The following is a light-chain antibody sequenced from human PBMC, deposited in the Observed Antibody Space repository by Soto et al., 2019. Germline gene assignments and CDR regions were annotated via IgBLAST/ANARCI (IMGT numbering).Light chain of an antibody. Sequence: QMTQSPSSLSVSVGDKVTITCRASQGISTLLAWYQQKPGKAPKLLIYAASTMQSGIPSRFSGSGSGTDFTLTISSLQSEDFAVYYCQQYNNWPSLTFGQGTSVEIK. CDR2: AAS. J-gene: IGKJ5*01. CDR1: QGISTL. V-gene: IGKV1-9*01. CDR3: QQYNNWPSLT.